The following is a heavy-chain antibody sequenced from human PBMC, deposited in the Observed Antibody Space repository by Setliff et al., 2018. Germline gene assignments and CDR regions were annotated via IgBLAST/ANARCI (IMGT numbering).Heavy chain of an antibody. V-gene: IGHV3-33*07. CDR1: GITFSNYG. D-gene: IGHD2-21*02. J-gene: IGHJ6*02. Sequence: GGSKRLSCVASGITFSNYGMYWVRPAPGKGLEWVALIWNDGSTKYYGDSLQSRFTISRDNSENTLYLQMNSMSAEDTAVYYCARNWATAQHYYYGMDGWSQGTTVTVSS. CDR3: ARNWATAQHYYYGMDG. CDR2: IWNDGSTK.